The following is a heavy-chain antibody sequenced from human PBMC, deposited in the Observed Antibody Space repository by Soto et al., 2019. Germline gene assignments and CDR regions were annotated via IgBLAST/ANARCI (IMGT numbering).Heavy chain of an antibody. J-gene: IGHJ6*02. CDR3: AKGIPAAMGGDYYYYGMDV. CDR2: ISWNSGSI. Sequence: DVQLVESGGGLVQPGRSLRLSCAASGFTFDDYAMHWVRQAPGKGLEWVSGISWNSGSIGYADSVKGRFTISRDNAKNALYLQMNSLRAEDTAVYYCAKGIPAAMGGDYYYYGMDVWGQGTTVTVSS. CDR1: GFTFDDYA. V-gene: IGHV3-9*01. D-gene: IGHD2-2*01.